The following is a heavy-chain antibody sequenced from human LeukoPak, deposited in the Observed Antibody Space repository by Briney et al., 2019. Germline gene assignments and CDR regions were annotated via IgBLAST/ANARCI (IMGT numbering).Heavy chain of an antibody. CDR3: ARETGTTFGSWFDP. Sequence: ASVKVSCKASGGTFSSYAISWVRQPPGQGLEWMGRIIPIFGTANYAQEFQGRVTITTDESTSTAYMELSSLRSEDTAVYYCARETGTTFGSWFDPWGQGTLVTVSS. V-gene: IGHV1-69*05. D-gene: IGHD1-7*01. CDR2: IIPIFGTA. CDR1: GGTFSSYA. J-gene: IGHJ5*02.